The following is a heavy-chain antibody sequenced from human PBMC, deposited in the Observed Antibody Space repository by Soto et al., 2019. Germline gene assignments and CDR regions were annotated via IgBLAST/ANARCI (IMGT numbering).Heavy chain of an antibody. CDR3: ARDLGRTAAGYYYYYAMDV. CDR2: IKEDGSEK. CDR1: GFTFSSSW. J-gene: IGHJ6*02. Sequence: EVQLVESGGGLVQPGGSLRLSCAASGFTFSSSWMNWVRQAPGKGLEWVANIKEDGSEKYFLESVKGRFTISRDNAKNSLYLQINSLRAEDTAVYYCARDLGRTAAGYYYYYAMDVWGQGPTVTVSS. D-gene: IGHD2-2*01. V-gene: IGHV3-7*01.